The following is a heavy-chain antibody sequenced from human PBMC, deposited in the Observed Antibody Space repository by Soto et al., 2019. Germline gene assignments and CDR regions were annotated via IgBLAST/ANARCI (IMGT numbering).Heavy chain of an antibody. D-gene: IGHD6-19*01. Sequence: QLQLQESGPGLVKPSETMSVTCAVSGGSISSSSYYWGWIRQPPGKGLEWIGSIYYSGSTYYTPSLQSRVAISVDTSKNQFSLKLNSVTAADTAVYYCARRTVNIRTFYSGLKTHCFDYWGQGTLVTVSS. V-gene: IGHV4-39*01. CDR1: GGSISSSSYY. CDR2: IYYSGST. CDR3: ARRTVNIRTFYSGLKTHCFDY. J-gene: IGHJ4*02.